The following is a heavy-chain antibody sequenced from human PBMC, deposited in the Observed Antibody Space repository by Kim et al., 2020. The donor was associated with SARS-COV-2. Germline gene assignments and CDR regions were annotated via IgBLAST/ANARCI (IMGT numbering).Heavy chain of an antibody. Sequence: ASVKVSCKASGYTFTGYYMHWVRQAPGQGLEWMGWINPNSGGTNYAQKFQGWVTMTRDTSISTAYMELSRLRSDDTAVYYCARDYAGPYYDILTGYYNTYNWFDPWGQGTLVTVSS. CDR2: INPNSGGT. CDR3: ARDYAGPYYDILTGYYNTYNWFDP. CDR1: GYTFTGYY. V-gene: IGHV1-2*04. J-gene: IGHJ5*02. D-gene: IGHD3-9*01.